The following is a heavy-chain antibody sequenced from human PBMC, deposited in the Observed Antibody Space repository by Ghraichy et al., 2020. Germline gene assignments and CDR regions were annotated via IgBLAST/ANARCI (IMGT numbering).Heavy chain of an antibody. CDR1: GYTFTSYY. J-gene: IGHJ6*02. CDR2: INPSGGST. Sequence: ASVKVSCKASGYTFTSYYMHWVRQAPGQGLEWMGIINPSGGSTSYAQKFQGRVTMTRDTSTSTVYMELSSLRSEDTAVYYCAREGRFGELLVDDYYYYGMDVWGQGTTVTVSS. V-gene: IGHV1-46*03. CDR3: AREGRFGELLVDDYYYYGMDV. D-gene: IGHD3-10*01.